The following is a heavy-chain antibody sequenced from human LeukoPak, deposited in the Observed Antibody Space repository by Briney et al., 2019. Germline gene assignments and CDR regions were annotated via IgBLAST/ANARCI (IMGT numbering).Heavy chain of an antibody. CDR1: EFIFSGDW. CDR2: IKQDGSEK. D-gene: IGHD6-13*01. J-gene: IGHJ4*02. Sequence: GGSLRLSCAASEFIFSGDWMNWVRQAPGKGLEWVANIKQDGSEKQNVDSVRGRFTISRDNAKNSLYLQMNSLRVEDTAVYYCASDGFVGAADYWGQGTLVTVSS. CDR3: ASDGFVGAADY. V-gene: IGHV3-7*01.